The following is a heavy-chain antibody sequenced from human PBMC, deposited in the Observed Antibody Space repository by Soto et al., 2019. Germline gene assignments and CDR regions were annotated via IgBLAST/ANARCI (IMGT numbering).Heavy chain of an antibody. CDR2: IDPSDSYI. CDR1: GYSFTSYW. D-gene: IGHD2-15*01. V-gene: IGHV5-10-1*03. J-gene: IGHJ4*02. Sequence: EVQLVQSGAEVKKPGESLTISCKGSGYSFTSYWITWVRQMPGKGLEWMGRIDPSDSYIKYGPSFQGHVTISTDKSISTAYLQWSGLKASDTAMYYCARDDCSGGTCFRDFWGQGTLVTVSS. CDR3: ARDDCSGGTCFRDF.